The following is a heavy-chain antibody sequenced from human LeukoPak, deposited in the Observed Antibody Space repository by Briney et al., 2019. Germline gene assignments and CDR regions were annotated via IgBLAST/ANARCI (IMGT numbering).Heavy chain of an antibody. J-gene: IGHJ5*02. D-gene: IGHD3-10*01. Sequence: GGSLRLSCAASGFTFSSYEMNWVRQAPGEGLEWVSYISSSGSTIYYADSVKGRFTISRDNAKNSLYLQMNSLRAEDTAVYYCARVRDPGYYYGSGRVNWFDPWGQGTLVTVSS. CDR3: ARVRDPGYYYGSGRVNWFDP. CDR2: ISSSGSTI. V-gene: IGHV3-48*03. CDR1: GFTFSSYE.